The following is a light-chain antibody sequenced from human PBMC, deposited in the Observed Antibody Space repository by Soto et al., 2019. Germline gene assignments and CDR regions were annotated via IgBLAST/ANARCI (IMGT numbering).Light chain of an antibody. Sequence: EIVMTQFPATLSVSPGERATLSCRASQSISNNLAWYQQKPGQAPRLLLYGAYNRATGIPDRFSGSGSGTDFTLTISRLEPEDFAVYYCQQYGTAPWTFGQGTKVDI. CDR1: QSISNN. CDR2: GAY. J-gene: IGKJ1*01. V-gene: IGKV3-20*01. CDR3: QQYGTAPWT.